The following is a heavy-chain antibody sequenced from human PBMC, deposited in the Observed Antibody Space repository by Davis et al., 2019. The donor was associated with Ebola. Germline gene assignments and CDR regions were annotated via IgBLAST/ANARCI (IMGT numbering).Heavy chain of an antibody. CDR3: AARTTGIGRY. J-gene: IGHJ4*02. Sequence: MPSETLSLTCTVSGGSISSYYWSWIRQPPGKGLEWIGYIYYSGSTNYNPSLKSRVTISVDTSKNQFSLKLSSVTAADTAVYYCAARTTGIGRYWGQGTLVTVSS. CDR1: GGSISSYY. V-gene: IGHV4-59*12. CDR2: IYYSGST. D-gene: IGHD6-13*01.